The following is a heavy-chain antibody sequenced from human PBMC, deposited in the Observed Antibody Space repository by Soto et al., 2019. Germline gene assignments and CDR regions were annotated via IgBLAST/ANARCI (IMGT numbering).Heavy chain of an antibody. V-gene: IGHV4-4*02. CDR3: ARVRPPSSSRSGAVHYCFEY. J-gene: IGHJ4*02. D-gene: IGHD6-6*01. Sequence: SEELGLTFAESGDSINGRYWSTWFRQRPGKVTEWIGEGYHSGFVRDNPSLDSRVCISVDKSKTQFSLNLASVNAAETAMYYCARVRPPSSSRSGAVHYCFEYWGQGSRFTVPS. CDR1: GDSINGRYW. CDR2: GYHSGFV.